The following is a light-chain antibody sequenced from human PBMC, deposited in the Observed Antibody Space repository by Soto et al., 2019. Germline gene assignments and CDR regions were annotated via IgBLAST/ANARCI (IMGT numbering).Light chain of an antibody. V-gene: IGLV2-14*01. J-gene: IGLJ3*02. Sequence: QSVLTQPASVSGSPGQSITISCTGTVSDIGGYNYVSWYQQHPGKAPQLIIYGVTNRPSGVSSRFSGSKSGNTASLTISGLQAEDEADYYCSSYVSSSTLVFGGGTKVTVL. CDR3: SSYVSSSTLV. CDR1: VSDIGGYNY. CDR2: GVT.